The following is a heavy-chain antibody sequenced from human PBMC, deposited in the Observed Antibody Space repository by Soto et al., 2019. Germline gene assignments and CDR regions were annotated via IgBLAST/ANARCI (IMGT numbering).Heavy chain of an antibody. CDR3: ARRRGTMVRGVIITQCYFDY. D-gene: IGHD3-10*01. Sequence: ASVKVSCKASGYTFTSYAMHWVRQAPGQRLEWMGWINAGNGNTKYSQKFQGRVTITRDTSASTAYMELSSLRSEDTAVYYCARRRGTMVRGVIITQCYFDYWGQGTLVTVS. V-gene: IGHV1-3*01. CDR2: INAGNGNT. J-gene: IGHJ4*02. CDR1: GYTFTSYA.